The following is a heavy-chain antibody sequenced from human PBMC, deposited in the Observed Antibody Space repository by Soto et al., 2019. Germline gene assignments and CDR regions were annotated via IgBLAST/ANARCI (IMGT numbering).Heavy chain of an antibody. CDR2: INHSGST. D-gene: IGHD5-18*01. CDR3: ARGRDTAMVTSVNWFDP. V-gene: IGHV4-34*01. CDR1: GGYFSGYY. Sequence: SETMSVTCAVYGGYFSGYYWSWIRQPPGKGLEWIGEINHSGSTNYNPSLKSRVTISVDTSKNQFSLKLSSVTAADTAVYYCARGRDTAMVTSVNWFDPWGQGTLVTVSS. J-gene: IGHJ5*02.